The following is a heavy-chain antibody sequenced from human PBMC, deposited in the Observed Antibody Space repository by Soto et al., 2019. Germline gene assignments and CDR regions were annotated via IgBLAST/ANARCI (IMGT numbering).Heavy chain of an antibody. Sequence: EVQLLESGGGLVQPGGSLRLSCAASGFTFSSYAMSWVRQAPGKGLEWVSAISGSGGSTYYADSVKGRFTISRDNSKNTLDLQMNSLRAEDTAVYYCAKGYDYIWGDTYYFDYWGQGTLVTVSS. CDR1: GFTFSSYA. CDR2: ISGSGGST. CDR3: AKGYDYIWGDTYYFDY. J-gene: IGHJ4*02. D-gene: IGHD3-16*01. V-gene: IGHV3-23*01.